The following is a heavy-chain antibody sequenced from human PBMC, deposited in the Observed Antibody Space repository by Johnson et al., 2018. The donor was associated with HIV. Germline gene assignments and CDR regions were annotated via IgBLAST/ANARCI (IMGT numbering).Heavy chain of an antibody. V-gene: IGHV3-30-3*01. CDR1: GFTFSSYA. Sequence: QVLLVESGGGVVQPGRSLRLSCAASGFTFSSYAMHWVRQAPGKGLEWVAVISYDGSNKYYADSVKGRFTISRDNSKNTLYLQMNSLRAEDTAVYYCARDRPIAPFDIWGQGTKVTV. D-gene: IGHD3-22*01. CDR3: ARDRPIAPFDI. CDR2: ISYDGSNK. J-gene: IGHJ3*02.